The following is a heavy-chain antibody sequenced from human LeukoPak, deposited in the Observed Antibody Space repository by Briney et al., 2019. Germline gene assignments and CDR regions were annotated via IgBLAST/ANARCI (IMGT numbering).Heavy chain of an antibody. Sequence: PSETLSLTCTVSGGSISSSSYYWGWIRQPPGKGLEWIGSIYYSGSTNYNPSLKSRVTISVDTSKNQFSLKLSSVTAADTAVYYCARVVAAGYYYYMDVWGKGTTVTISS. CDR1: GGSISSSSYY. CDR3: ARVVAAGYYYYMDV. CDR2: IYYSGST. J-gene: IGHJ6*03. V-gene: IGHV4-39*07. D-gene: IGHD6-13*01.